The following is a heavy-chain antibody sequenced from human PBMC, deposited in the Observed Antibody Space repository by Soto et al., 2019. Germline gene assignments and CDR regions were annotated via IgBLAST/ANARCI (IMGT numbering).Heavy chain of an antibody. CDR3: ARDKITGLFDY. D-gene: IGHD2-8*02. CDR2: INHSGST. Sequence: QVQLQQWGAGLLKPSETLSLTCAVYGGSFSGYDWTWIRQPPGTGLEWIGEINHSGSTNYNPSLTSRVTISVDTSKNQFSLKLTSVTAAATAVYYCARDKITGLFDYWGQGTLVTVSS. V-gene: IGHV4-34*01. J-gene: IGHJ4*02. CDR1: GGSFSGYD.